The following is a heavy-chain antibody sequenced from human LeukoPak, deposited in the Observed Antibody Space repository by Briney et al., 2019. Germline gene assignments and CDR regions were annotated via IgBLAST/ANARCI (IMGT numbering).Heavy chain of an antibody. D-gene: IGHD6-6*01. CDR3: AKSPFQYSSSSGSYFDY. Sequence: GGSLRLSCAASGSTFSSYSMNWVRQAPGKGLEWVSSISSSSSYIYYADSVKGRFTISRDNAKNSLYLQMNSLRAEDMALYYCAKSPFQYSSSSGSYFDYWGQGTLVTVSS. J-gene: IGHJ4*02. CDR1: GSTFSSYS. CDR2: ISSSSSYI. V-gene: IGHV3-21*04.